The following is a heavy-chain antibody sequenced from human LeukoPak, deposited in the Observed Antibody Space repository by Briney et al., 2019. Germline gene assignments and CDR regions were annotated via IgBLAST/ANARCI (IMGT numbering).Heavy chain of an antibody. D-gene: IGHD1-26*01. CDR2: ISWDGDST. CDR3: AKDVGRLTRLDHFDS. CDR1: GFAFADYA. J-gene: IGHJ4*02. V-gene: IGHV3-43D*03. Sequence: GGSLRLSCAASGFAFADYAMHWVRQPPGKGLEWVSLISWDGDSTYYSDSVKGRFTISRDNRKNSLYLQMNSLRAEDTALYYCAKDVGRLTRLDHFDSWGQGTLVTVSS.